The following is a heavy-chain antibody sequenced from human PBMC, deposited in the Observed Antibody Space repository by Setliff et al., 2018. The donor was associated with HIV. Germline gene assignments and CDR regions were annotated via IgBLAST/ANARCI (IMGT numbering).Heavy chain of an antibody. Sequence: GGSLRLSCAASGFTFNNYGMHWVRQAPGKGLEWVAVMSYDGREKYYADSVKGRFTIYRDNSKNTLHLQMNSLRDVDTAVYYCARGVVVAAHNWFDPWGQGTLVTVS. V-gene: IGHV3-33*05. J-gene: IGHJ5*02. CDR2: MSYDGREK. CDR3: ARGVVVAAHNWFDP. CDR1: GFTFNNYG. D-gene: IGHD2-15*01.